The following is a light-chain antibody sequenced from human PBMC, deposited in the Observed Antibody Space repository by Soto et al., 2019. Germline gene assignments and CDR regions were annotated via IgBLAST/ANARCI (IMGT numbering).Light chain of an antibody. Sequence: QSVLTQPASVSGSPGQSITISCAGTSSDVGAYNYVSWYQHHPGKAPKLMMYDVNNRPSGDSNRFSGSKSGNTASLTISGLQAEDEADYDCSSCTSGATYVFGSGTKVTVL. CDR3: SSCTSGATYV. J-gene: IGLJ1*01. CDR2: DVN. CDR1: SSDVGAYNY. V-gene: IGLV2-14*03.